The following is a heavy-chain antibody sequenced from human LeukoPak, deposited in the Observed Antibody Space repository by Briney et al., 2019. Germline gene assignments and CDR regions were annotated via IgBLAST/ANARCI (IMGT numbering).Heavy chain of an antibody. D-gene: IGHD3-9*01. Sequence: GGSLRLSCAASGFTFSSYGMHWVRQAPGKGLEWVAFIRYDGSNKFYADSVKGRFTISRDNSKNTLYLQMNSLRAEDTALYYCAKDYDDKFDYWGQGTLVTVSS. V-gene: IGHV3-30*02. CDR1: GFTFSSYG. CDR2: IRYDGSNK. CDR3: AKDYDDKFDY. J-gene: IGHJ4*02.